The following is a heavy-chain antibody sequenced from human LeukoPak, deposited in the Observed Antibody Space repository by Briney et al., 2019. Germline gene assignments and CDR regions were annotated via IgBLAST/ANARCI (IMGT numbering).Heavy chain of an antibody. CDR1: GFTFSRYA. CDR3: ARGGGLDV. D-gene: IGHD3-16*01. V-gene: IGHV3-7*03. J-gene: IGHJ6*02. CDR2: INHNGNVN. Sequence: PGGSLRLSCATSGFTFSRYAMHWVRQAPGKGLEWVASINHNGNVNYCVDSVKGRFTISRDNAKNSLYLQMSNLRAEDTAVYSCARGGGLDVWGQGATVTVSS.